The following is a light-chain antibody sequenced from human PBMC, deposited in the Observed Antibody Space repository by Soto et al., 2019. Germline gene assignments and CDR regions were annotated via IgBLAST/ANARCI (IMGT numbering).Light chain of an antibody. CDR1: RSVSSSH. CDR2: GAS. Sequence: EIVLTQSPGTLSLSPGERATLSCRASRSVSSSHLAWYQQKPGQAPRLLIYGASSRATGIPDRFSGSGSGTDFTLTISRLEPEDFAVYYCQQYGSSPPITFGQGTRLEIK. J-gene: IGKJ5*01. V-gene: IGKV3-20*01. CDR3: QQYGSSPPIT.